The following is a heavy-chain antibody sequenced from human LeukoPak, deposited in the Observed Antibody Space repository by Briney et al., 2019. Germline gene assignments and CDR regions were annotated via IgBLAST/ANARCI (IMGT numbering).Heavy chain of an antibody. J-gene: IGHJ3*02. CDR2: ISYDGSTK. CDR1: GFTFIRYG. CDR3: AKDFGEAAFDI. Sequence: PGGSLRLSCAAPGFTFIRYGIHWVRQAPGKGLDWVAVISYDGSTKYYADSVKGRFTISRDNSKNTLYLQMNSLRAEDTAVYYCAKDFGEAAFDIWGQGTMVTVSS. D-gene: IGHD3-10*01. V-gene: IGHV3-30*18.